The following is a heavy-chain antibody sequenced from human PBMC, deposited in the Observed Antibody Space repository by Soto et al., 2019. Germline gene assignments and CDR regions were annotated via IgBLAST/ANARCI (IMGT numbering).Heavy chain of an antibody. CDR2: ISGYNANT. D-gene: IGHD3-16*01. CDR3: ARMGDVPYYYYGLDV. V-gene: IGHV1-18*01. CDR1: GYSFTRYG. J-gene: IGHJ6*02. Sequence: QVQLVQAGAEVKKPGASVKVSCKASGYSFTRYGIIWVRQAPGQGLEWMGWISGYNANTNYPENRQGRVTMTTDTSTSTAYMEVSNLISDDTAVYYCARMGDVPYYYYGLDVWGQGTTVTVSS.